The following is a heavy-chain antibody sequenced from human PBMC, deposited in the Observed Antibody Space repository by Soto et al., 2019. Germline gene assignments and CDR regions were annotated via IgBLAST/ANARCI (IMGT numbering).Heavy chain of an antibody. Sequence: ASETLSPTCTVSGGSISSYYWSWIRQPPGKGLEWIGYIYYSGSTNYNPSLKSRVTISVDTSKNQFSLKLSSVTAADTAVYYCARGEAAAALGYWGQGTLVTVSS. D-gene: IGHD6-13*01. V-gene: IGHV4-59*01. J-gene: IGHJ4*02. CDR3: ARGEAAAALGY. CDR2: IYYSGST. CDR1: GGSISSYY.